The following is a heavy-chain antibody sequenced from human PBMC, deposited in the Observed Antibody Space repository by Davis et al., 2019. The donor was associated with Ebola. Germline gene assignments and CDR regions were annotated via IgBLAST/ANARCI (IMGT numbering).Heavy chain of an antibody. CDR2: VDHNGKT. CDR3: ATRPTSSRHRFDP. Sequence: PSETLSLTCAVYGASFSGYYCNWIRQTPGEELEWIGEVDHNGKTNYNPSLKSRVTISTETAKRQVSLKLTSVTAADTAIYYCATRPTSSRHRFDPWGQGTLVTVSS. CDR1: GASFSGYY. V-gene: IGHV4-34*01. J-gene: IGHJ5*02.